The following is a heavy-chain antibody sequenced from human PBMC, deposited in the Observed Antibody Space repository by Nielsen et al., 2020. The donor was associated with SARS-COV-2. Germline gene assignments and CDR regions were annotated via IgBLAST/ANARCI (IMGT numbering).Heavy chain of an antibody. CDR1: GFTFSDHY. CDR3: ARDYYDTSGYLRNYFDH. D-gene: IGHD3-22*01. J-gene: IGHJ4*02. V-gene: IGHV3-11*05. Sequence: GESLKISCAASGFTFSDHYMSWIRQAPGKGLEWIPYISGGSTYTNYADSVEGRFTISRDDAENSLYLQMNSLRAEDTAVYYCARDYYDTSGYLRNYFDHWGQGTLVTVSS. CDR2: ISGGSTYT.